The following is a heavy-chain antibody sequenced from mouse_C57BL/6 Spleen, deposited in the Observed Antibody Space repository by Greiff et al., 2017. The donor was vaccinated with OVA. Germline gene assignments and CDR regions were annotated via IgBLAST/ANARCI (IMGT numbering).Heavy chain of an antibody. CDR1: GYAFSSYW. D-gene: IGHD1-1*01. CDR3: ARDYGSIPLAMDY. V-gene: IGHV1-82*01. Sequence: VQLQQSGPELVKPGASVKISCTASGYAFSSYWMHWVKQRPGKGLEWIGRIYPGAGDTNYNGKFKGKATLTADKSSSTAYMQLSSLTSEDAAVCFGARDYGSIPLAMDYWGQGTSVTVSA. CDR2: IYPGAGDT. J-gene: IGHJ4*01.